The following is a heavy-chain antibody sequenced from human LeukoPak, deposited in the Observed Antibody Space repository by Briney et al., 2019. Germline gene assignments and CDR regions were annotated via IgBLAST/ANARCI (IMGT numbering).Heavy chain of an antibody. V-gene: IGHV3-21*04. D-gene: IGHD6-19*01. CDR1: GFTFSSYS. J-gene: IGHJ4*02. CDR3: AKDPYSSGRGGSSDY. Sequence: GGSLRLSCAASGFTFSSYSMNWVRQAPGKGLEWVSSISSSSSYIYYADSVKGRFTISRDNSKNTLYLQMNSLRAEDTAVYYCAKDPYSSGRGGSSDYWGQGTLVTVSS. CDR2: ISSSSSYI.